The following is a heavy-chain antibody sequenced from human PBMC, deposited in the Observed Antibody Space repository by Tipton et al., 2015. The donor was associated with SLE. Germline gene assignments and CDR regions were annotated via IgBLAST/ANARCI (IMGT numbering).Heavy chain of an antibody. V-gene: IGHV4-59*08. J-gene: IGHJ3*02. CDR2: IYYSGST. Sequence: TLSLTCTVSGASINSNFWSWIRQSPGKGLEWIGYIYYSGSTYYNPSLKSRVTISVDTSKNQFSLKLSSVTAADTAVYYCARGGGAAAYWVVVYDAFDIWGQGTIVTVSS. CDR3: ARGGGAAAYWVVVYDAFDI. D-gene: IGHD6-13*01. CDR1: GASINSNF.